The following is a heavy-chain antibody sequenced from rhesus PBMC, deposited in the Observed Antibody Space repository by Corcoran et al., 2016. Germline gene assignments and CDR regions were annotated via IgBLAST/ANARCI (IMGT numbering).Heavy chain of an antibody. J-gene: IGHJ3*01. CDR3: AKALPTYYNFWTGPFDF. CDR1: GFTFSSYG. D-gene: IGHD3-3*01. Sequence: EVQLVETGGGLVQPGGSLKLSCAASGFTFSSYGMSWVRQAPGKGLEWVSAFNSGGGSTYYADSGKGRFTISRDNSKNTLSLQMNSLRAEDTAVYYCAKALPTYYNFWTGPFDFWGQGLRVTVSS. CDR2: FNSGGGST. V-gene: IGHV3S5*01.